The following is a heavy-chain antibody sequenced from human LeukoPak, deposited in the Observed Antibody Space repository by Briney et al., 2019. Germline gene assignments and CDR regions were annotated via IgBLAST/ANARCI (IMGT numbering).Heavy chain of an antibody. Sequence: SVKVSCKASGGTFSSYAISWVRRAPGQGLEWMGGIIPIFGTANYAQKFQGRVTITADESTSTAYMELSSLRSEDTAVYYCASATISITIFGVAPNWFDPWGQGTLVTVSS. V-gene: IGHV1-69*13. CDR1: GGTFSSYA. D-gene: IGHD3-3*01. CDR3: ASATISITIFGVAPNWFDP. J-gene: IGHJ5*02. CDR2: IIPIFGTA.